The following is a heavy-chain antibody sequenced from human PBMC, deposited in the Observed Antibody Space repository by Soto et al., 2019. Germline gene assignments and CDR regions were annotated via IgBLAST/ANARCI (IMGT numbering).Heavy chain of an antibody. V-gene: IGHV3-23*01. D-gene: IGHD2-21*01. CDR1: GFTLRSYS. CDR2: ISSSGT. CDR3: AKNFGAFDY. J-gene: IGHJ4*02. Sequence: GGALRLSCAASGFTLRSYSMTWVRQAPGKGLDWVSAISSSGTYYADSVKGRFTISRDNSKNTLYLQMDSLRAEDTAVYYCAKNFGAFDYWGQGTLVTVSS.